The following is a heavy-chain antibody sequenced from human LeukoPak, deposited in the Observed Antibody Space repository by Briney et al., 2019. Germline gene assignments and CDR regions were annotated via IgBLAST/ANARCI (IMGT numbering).Heavy chain of an antibody. J-gene: IGHJ4*02. CDR1: WGFLPSYY. V-gene: IGHV4-59*08. CDR2: IYYSGSV. CDR3: ARLGSYFDY. Sequence: PETLSLTCTVCWGFLPSYYWSWIRQPPGEGLQWIGYIYYSGSVNYNPSLKSRVTISVDTSQNQFSLNLNSGIAVDTAVYCCARLGSYFDYWGQGTQVTVSS.